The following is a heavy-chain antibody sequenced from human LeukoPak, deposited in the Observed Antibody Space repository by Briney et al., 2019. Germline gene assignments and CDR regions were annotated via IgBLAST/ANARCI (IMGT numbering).Heavy chain of an antibody. V-gene: IGHV3-7*03. CDR3: ARHSSGQSFDY. J-gene: IGHJ4*02. D-gene: IGHD6-19*01. CDR2: IKNDGSDK. CDR1: GFTFSSYW. Sequence: PGGSLRLSCAASGFTFSSYWMNWVRQAPGNALEWVSYIKNDGSDKYYVDSVEGRFTISRDNAKNSLYLQMNSLRAEDTAVYYCARHSSGQSFDYWGQGTLVTVSS.